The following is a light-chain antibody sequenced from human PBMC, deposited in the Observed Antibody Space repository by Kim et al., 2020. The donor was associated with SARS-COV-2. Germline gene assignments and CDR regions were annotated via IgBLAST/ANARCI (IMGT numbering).Light chain of an antibody. V-gene: IGKV3-20*01. CDR2: DAS. J-gene: IGKJ5*01. CDR1: QSIRSGY. CDR3: QQYASSPIT. Sequence: IVLTQSPGTLSLSPGERATLSCRASQSIRSGYLAWYQQKPGQAPRLLIYDASSRATGIPVRFSGSGSGTDFTLTISRLEPEDFAVYYCQQYASSPITFGQGTRLEIK.